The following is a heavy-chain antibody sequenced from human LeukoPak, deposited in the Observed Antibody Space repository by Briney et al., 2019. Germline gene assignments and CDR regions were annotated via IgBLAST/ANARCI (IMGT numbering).Heavy chain of an antibody. CDR2: INWNGGST. CDR3: ARDYSSSWYNWFDP. CDR1: GFTFDDYG. Sequence: GGSLRLSCAASGFTFDDYGMSWVRHAPGKGLEWVSGINWNGGSTGYADSVKGRFTISRDNAKNSLYLQMNSLRAEDTALYYCARDYSSSWYNWFDPWGQGTLVTVSS. D-gene: IGHD6-13*01. V-gene: IGHV3-20*04. J-gene: IGHJ5*02.